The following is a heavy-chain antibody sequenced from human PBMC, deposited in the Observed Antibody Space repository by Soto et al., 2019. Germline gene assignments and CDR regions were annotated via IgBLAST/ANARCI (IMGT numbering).Heavy chain of an antibody. CDR1: GFPFSNYA. Sequence: GGSLRLSCTASGFPFSNYAMTWVRQAPGKGLEWVSTIRGNGDKTYYADSVKGRFTISRDNSKSTLYLQMSSLSAEDAAVYYCAKEAVVVPAAISHWFDPWGQGTLVTVSS. J-gene: IGHJ5*02. CDR2: IRGNGDKT. V-gene: IGHV3-23*01. D-gene: IGHD2-2*01. CDR3: AKEAVVVPAAISHWFDP.